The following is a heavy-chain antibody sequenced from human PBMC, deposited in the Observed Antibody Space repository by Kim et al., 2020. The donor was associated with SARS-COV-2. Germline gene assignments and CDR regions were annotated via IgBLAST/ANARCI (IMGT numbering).Heavy chain of an antibody. D-gene: IGHD6-13*01. J-gene: IGHJ4*02. CDR1: GGSISSSNW. Sequence: SETLSLTCAVSGGSISSSNWWSWVRQPPGKGLEWIGEIYHSGSTNYNPSLKSRVTISVDKSKNQFSLKLSSVTAADTAVYYCATRDRGAAADVYFDYWGQGTLVTVSS. CDR3: ATRDRGAAADVYFDY. CDR2: IYHSGST. V-gene: IGHV4-4*02.